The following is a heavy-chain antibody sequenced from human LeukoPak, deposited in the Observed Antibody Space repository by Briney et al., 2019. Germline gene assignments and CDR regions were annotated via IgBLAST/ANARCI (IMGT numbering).Heavy chain of an antibody. Sequence: ADTLSLTCTVSGGSISSYSWSWIRQPPGKGLEWIGYIYYSGSTPYNRSLKSRVTMSLDTSENQFSLKLRSVTAADTAVYYCARQAIFVVAIDYWGQGTLVTVST. CDR1: GGSISSYS. V-gene: IGHV4-59*08. J-gene: IGHJ4*02. CDR2: IYYSGST. CDR3: ARQAIFVVAIDY. D-gene: IGHD3-3*01.